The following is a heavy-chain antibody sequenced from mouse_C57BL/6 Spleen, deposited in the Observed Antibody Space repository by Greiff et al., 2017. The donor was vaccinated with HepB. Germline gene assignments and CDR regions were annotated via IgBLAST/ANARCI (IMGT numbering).Heavy chain of an antibody. D-gene: IGHD1-1*01. CDR3: ARHNYGSSYEDAMDY. J-gene: IGHJ4*01. CDR1: GFTFSSYT. CDR2: ISGGGGNT. V-gene: IGHV5-9*01. Sequence: EVKVVESGGGLVKPGGSLKLSCAASGFTFSSYTMSWVRQTPEKRLEWVATISGGGGNTYYPDSVKGRFTISRDNAKNTLYLQMSSLRSEDTALYYCARHNYGSSYEDAMDYWGQGTSVTVSS.